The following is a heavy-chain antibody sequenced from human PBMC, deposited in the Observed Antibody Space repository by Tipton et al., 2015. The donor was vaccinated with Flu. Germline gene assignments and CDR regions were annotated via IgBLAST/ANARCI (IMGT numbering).Heavy chain of an antibody. V-gene: IGHV3-30*02. CDR2: IRHDGSDK. D-gene: IGHD6-19*01. CDR1: GFTFSGYG. Sequence: LSLTCAASGFTFSGYGMHWVRQAPGKGLEWVAFIRHDGSDKYYADSVKGRFTISRDDSQNALYLLMSSLRPEDTAVYYCAKDGWDTSGWYPFDYWGQGTLVTVSA. CDR3: AKDGWDTSGWYPFDY. J-gene: IGHJ4*02.